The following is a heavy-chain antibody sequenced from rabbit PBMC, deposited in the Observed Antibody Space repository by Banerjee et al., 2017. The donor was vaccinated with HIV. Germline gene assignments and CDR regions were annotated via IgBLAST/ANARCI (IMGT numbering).Heavy chain of an antibody. CDR3: VRSYGDSGYSSYYL. J-gene: IGHJ4*01. CDR1: GFDFRSDA. V-gene: IGHV1S45*01. D-gene: IGHD1-1*01. CDR2: IYAGSSGST. Sequence: QEQLEESGGDLVKPGASLRLTCTTSGFDFRSDAMCWVRQAPGKGLESIACIYAGSSGSTYYASWAKGRFTISKTSSTTVTLQMTSLTAADTATYFCVRSYGDSGYSSYYLWGQGTLVTVS.